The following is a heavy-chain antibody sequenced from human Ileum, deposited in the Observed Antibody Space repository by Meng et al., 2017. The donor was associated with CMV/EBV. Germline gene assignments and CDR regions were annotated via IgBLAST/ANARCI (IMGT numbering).Heavy chain of an antibody. V-gene: IGHV1-2*02. CDR2: INPTSGGA. CDR3: ARSTFDSTGYLIDY. Sequence: VQLVQSGAEVKRPGTSMKVSCEASGYNFFGYFMHWVRQAPGQGLEWMAWINPTSGGAIYGPQSQDRVTVTRDTSINTVYMELNRLRSDDTAVYYCARSTFDSTGYLIDYWGQGTLVTVSS. D-gene: IGHD3-22*01. J-gene: IGHJ4*02. CDR1: GYNFFGYF.